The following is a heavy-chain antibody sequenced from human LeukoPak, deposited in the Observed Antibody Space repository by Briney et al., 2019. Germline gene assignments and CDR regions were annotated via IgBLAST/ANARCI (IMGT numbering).Heavy chain of an antibody. CDR3: ARIGTAQGVSVWAFDI. D-gene: IGHD3-16*01. Sequence: SGPALVKPTQTLTLTCTFSGFSLSTSGMCMTWIRQPPGKALEWLERIDWDDDKYYSTSLKTRLTISKDTSKNQVVLTMTNMDPVDTATYYCARIGTAQGVSVWAFDIWGQGTMVTVSS. CDR1: GFSLSTSGMC. CDR2: IDWDDDK. J-gene: IGHJ3*02. V-gene: IGHV2-70*11.